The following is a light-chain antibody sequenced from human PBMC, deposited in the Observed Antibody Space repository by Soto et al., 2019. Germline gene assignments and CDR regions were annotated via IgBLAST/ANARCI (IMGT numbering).Light chain of an antibody. J-gene: IGKJ1*01. Sequence: DIQMTQSPSTLSASVGDRVTITCRASQSINNWLAWYQQKPGKDPKLLIYRASSLENGVPSRFSGRGSGTKFNFTITSLQPDDFATYYYQQYSSASTFGQGTKVQI. CDR2: RAS. CDR1: QSINNW. CDR3: QQYSSAST. V-gene: IGKV1-5*03.